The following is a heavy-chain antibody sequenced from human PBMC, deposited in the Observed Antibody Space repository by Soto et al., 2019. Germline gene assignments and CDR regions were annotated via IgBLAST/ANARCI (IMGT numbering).Heavy chain of an antibody. CDR2: IYYSGST. CDR3: AREGIAARLLYYYGMDV. Sequence: SETLSLTCTVSGGSISSGDYYWSWIRQPPGKGLEWIGYIYYSGSTYYNPSLKSRVTISVDTSKNQFSLKLSSVTAADTAVYYCAREGIAARLLYYYGMDVWGQGTKVTAP. CDR1: GGSISSGDYY. J-gene: IGHJ6*02. V-gene: IGHV4-30-4*01. D-gene: IGHD6-6*01.